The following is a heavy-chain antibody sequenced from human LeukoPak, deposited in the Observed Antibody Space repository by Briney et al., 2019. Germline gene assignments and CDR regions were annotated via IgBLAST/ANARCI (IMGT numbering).Heavy chain of an antibody. J-gene: IGHJ4*02. CDR1: GFTFSSYS. Sequence: GGSLRLSCAASGFTFSSYSMNWVRQAPGKGLEWVSYISSSSSTIYYADSVKGRFTISRDNAKNSLYLQMNSLRAEDTAVYYCVKDRYSRGSGSYYFDYWGQGTLVTVSS. D-gene: IGHD3-10*01. CDR2: ISSSSSTI. V-gene: IGHV3-48*04. CDR3: VKDRYSRGSGSYYFDY.